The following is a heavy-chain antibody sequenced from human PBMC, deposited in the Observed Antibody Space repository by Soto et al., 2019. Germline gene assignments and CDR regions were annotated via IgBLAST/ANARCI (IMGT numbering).Heavy chain of an antibody. Sequence: PSETLSLTCAVYGGSFSGYYWSWIRQPPGKGLEWIGEVNHSGSTNYNPSLKSRVTISVDTSKNQFSLKLSSVTAADTAVYYCARARQLWFGAYGMDVWGQGTTGTVS. D-gene: IGHD3-10*01. CDR1: GGSFSGYY. V-gene: IGHV4-34*01. CDR3: ARARQLWFGAYGMDV. CDR2: VNHSGST. J-gene: IGHJ6*02.